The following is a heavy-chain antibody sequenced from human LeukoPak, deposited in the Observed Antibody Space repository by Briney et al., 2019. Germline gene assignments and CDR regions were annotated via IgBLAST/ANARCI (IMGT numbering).Heavy chain of an antibody. Sequence: ASVKVSCKTSGYTFISHGLSWVRQAPGQGPEWMGCIMPHNGNTMYAQKFQGRVTMTTDSSTRTTYLHLRDLTFQDTAVYYCARGSYFRDGRGHGYGYGSFYGLDVWGQGTTVTVSS. CDR2: IMPHNGNT. CDR1: GYTFISHG. D-gene: IGHD3-16*01. V-gene: IGHV1-18*01. J-gene: IGHJ6*02. CDR3: ARGSYFRDGRGHGYGYGSFYGLDV.